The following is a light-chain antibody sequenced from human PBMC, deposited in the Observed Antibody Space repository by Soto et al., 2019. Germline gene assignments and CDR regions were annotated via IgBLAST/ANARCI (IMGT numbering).Light chain of an antibody. V-gene: IGKV3-20*01. CDR2: DTS. CDR1: QSVRDTY. Sequence: EIVLTQSPGTLSLSPGERATLSCRASQSVRDTYLAWYQQTPGQAPSLLIYDTSTRATGIPDRFSGSGSGTDFALTISRVEPEDFAMYFCQQYGGSPGTFGQGTKVEI. CDR3: QQYGGSPGT. J-gene: IGKJ1*01.